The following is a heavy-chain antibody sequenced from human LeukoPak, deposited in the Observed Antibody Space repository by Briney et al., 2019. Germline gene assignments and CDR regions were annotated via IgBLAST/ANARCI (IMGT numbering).Heavy chain of an antibody. V-gene: IGHV3-74*01. CDR1: GFTFSSYW. CDR3: ARVYYDFWSGYGEPCFDY. Sequence: PGGSLRLSCAASGFTFSSYWMHWVRQAPGKGLVWVSRINTDGSSTSYADSVKGRFTISRDNAKNTLYLQMNSLRAEDTAVYYCARVYYDFWSGYGEPCFDYWGQGTLVTVSS. CDR2: INTDGSST. J-gene: IGHJ4*02. D-gene: IGHD3-3*01.